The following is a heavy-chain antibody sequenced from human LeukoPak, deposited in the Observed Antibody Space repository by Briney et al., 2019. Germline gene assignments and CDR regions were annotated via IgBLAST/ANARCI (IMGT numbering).Heavy chain of an antibody. CDR2: IYYSGST. J-gene: IGHJ4*02. V-gene: IGHV4-59*11. Sequence: SETLSLTCTVSGGSIISHYWSWIRQPPGKGLEWIGYIYYSGSTNYNPSLKSRVTISVDTSKNQFSLKLSSVTAADTAVYYCARRQRWLQCFDYWGQGTPVTVSS. CDR3: ARRQRWLQCFDY. CDR1: GGSIISHY. D-gene: IGHD5-24*01.